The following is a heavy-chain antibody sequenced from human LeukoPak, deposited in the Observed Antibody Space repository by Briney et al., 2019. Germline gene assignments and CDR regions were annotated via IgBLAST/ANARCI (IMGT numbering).Heavy chain of an antibody. CDR2: ISSRGSTI. CDR3: ARDKYSGSYQPDY. Sequence: GGSLRLSCAASGFTFSSYSMNWVRQAPGKGLEWVSYISSRGSTIYYADSVKGRFTISRDNAKNSLYLQMNSLRAEDTAVYYCARDKYSGSYQPDYWGQGTLVTVSS. J-gene: IGHJ4*02. CDR1: GFTFSSYS. D-gene: IGHD1-26*01. V-gene: IGHV3-48*01.